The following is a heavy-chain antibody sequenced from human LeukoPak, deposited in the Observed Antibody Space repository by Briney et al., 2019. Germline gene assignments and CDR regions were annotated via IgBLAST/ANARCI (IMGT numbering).Heavy chain of an antibody. J-gene: IGHJ4*02. Sequence: GASVKVSCKASGGTFSNFAISWVRQAPGQGLEWMGRIPPPLGIANYAQKFLGRVRITADKSTGTAVMDLSSLRYEDTAVYYCARDYGNDGYVYCDVWGRGTLVTVSS. V-gene: IGHV1-69*04. CDR3: ARDYGNDGYVYCDV. CDR1: GGTFSNFA. D-gene: IGHD5-12*01. CDR2: IPPPLGIA.